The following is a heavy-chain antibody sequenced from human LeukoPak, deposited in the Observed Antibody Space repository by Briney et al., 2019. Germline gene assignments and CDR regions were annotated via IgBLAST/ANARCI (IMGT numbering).Heavy chain of an antibody. CDR2: ISSSTSTI. CDR3: VKDNAMVRGLPDY. D-gene: IGHD3-10*01. J-gene: IGHJ4*02. V-gene: IGHV3-48*01. CDR1: GFTFSSYS. Sequence: GGSLRLSCAASGFTFSSYSMNWVRQAPGKGLEWVLYISSSTSTIYYADSVKGRFTISRDNSKNTLYLQMNSLRVEDTAVYYCVKDNAMVRGLPDYWGQGTLVTVSS.